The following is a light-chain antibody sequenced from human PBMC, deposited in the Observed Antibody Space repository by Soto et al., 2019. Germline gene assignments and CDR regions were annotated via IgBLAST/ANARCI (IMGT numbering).Light chain of an antibody. CDR3: QQYATSARLP. J-gene: IGKJ3*01. Sequence: EIVLTQSPGTLSWSLGERATLSCRASQSVSQYLAWYQQRPGQPPRLLIHGASSRANDIPDRFYGSGSGTDFTLTINGLEPEDFAVYYCQQYATSARLPFGPGTNVDI. CDR2: GAS. V-gene: IGKV3-20*01. CDR1: QSVSQY.